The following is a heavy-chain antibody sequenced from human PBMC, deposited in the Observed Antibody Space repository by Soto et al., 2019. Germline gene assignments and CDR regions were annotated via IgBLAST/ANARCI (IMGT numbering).Heavy chain of an antibody. Sequence: QVQLVESGGGVVQPGRSLRLSCAASGFTFSSYGMHWVRQAPGKGLEWVAVISYDGSNKYYADSVKGRFTISRDNSKNTMYLQMDSLRAEDTAVYYCAKDARPGSCWLRGFDYWGQGTLVTVSS. D-gene: IGHD6-19*01. V-gene: IGHV3-30*18. J-gene: IGHJ4*02. CDR3: AKDARPGSCWLRGFDY. CDR2: ISYDGSNK. CDR1: GFTFSSYG.